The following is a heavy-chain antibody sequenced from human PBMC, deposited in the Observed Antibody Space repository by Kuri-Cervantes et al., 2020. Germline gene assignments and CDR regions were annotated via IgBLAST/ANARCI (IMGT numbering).Heavy chain of an antibody. CDR2: IYHSGST. CDR1: GGSISSSSYY. Sequence: SETLSLTCTVSGGSISSSSYYWGWIRQPPGKGLEWIGSIYHSGSTYYNPSLKNRVTISLDTSKNQFSLKLNSVTAADTAVYYCASWEFSGDYWGQGTLVTVSS. D-gene: IGHD3-10*01. CDR3: ASWEFSGDY. J-gene: IGHJ4*02. V-gene: IGHV4-39*07.